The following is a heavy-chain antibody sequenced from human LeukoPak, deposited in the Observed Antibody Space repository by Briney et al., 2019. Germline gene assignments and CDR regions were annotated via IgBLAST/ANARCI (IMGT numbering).Heavy chain of an antibody. CDR1: GFTFRKYW. Sequence: GGSLRLSCAASGFTFRKYWMAWVRQAPGQGLEWVATIAASGDDKAYEDSLKGRFTIFRDNAKNSLSLQIDSLRAEDTAVYYCARTGIAARPTVWFDPWGQGTLVTVSS. V-gene: IGHV3-7*01. J-gene: IGHJ5*02. D-gene: IGHD6-6*01. CDR3: ARTGIAARPTVWFDP. CDR2: IAASGDDK.